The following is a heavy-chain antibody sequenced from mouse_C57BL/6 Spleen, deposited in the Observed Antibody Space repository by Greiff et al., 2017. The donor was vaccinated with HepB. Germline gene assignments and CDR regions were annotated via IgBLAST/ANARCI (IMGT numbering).Heavy chain of an antibody. V-gene: IGHV1-82*01. CDR2: IYPGDGDT. J-gene: IGHJ4*01. Sequence: VQLQQSGPELVKPGASVKFSCKASGYAFSSSWMNWVKQRPGKGLEWIGRIYPGDGDTNYNGKFKGKATLTADKSSSTAYMQLSSLTSEDSAVYFCARGGGLIPYALDNWGQGTSVTVSS. CDR3: ARGGGLIPYALDN. D-gene: IGHD5-1-1*01. CDR1: GYAFSSSW.